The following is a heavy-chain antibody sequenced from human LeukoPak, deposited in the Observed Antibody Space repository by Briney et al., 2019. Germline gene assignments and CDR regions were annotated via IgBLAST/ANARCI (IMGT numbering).Heavy chain of an antibody. CDR2: ISGSGGRT. V-gene: IGHV3-23*01. Sequence: TGGSLRLSCAASGFTFSSYSMNWVRQAPGKGLEWVSAISGSGGRTYYANSAKGRFTISRDNSKNTLYLQMNGLRAEDTAVYYCVRDTRSSYSYYGMDVWGQGTTVTVSS. CDR3: VRDTRSSYSYYGMDV. CDR1: GFTFSSYS. D-gene: IGHD3-10*01. J-gene: IGHJ6*02.